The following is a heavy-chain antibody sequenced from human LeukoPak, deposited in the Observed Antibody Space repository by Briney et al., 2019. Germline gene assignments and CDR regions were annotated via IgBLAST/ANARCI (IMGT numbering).Heavy chain of an antibody. CDR1: GYTFTDYF. CDR2: INPNSGGT. Sequence: GASVRVSCKASGYTFTDYFLHWVRQAPGQGLEWMGWINPNSGGTNYAQKFQGRVTMTRDTSISTAYMELSRLRSDDTAVYYCARVGTDYYYYYYMDVWGKGTTVTVSS. CDR3: ARVGTDYYYYYYMDV. J-gene: IGHJ6*03. V-gene: IGHV1-2*02. D-gene: IGHD7-27*01.